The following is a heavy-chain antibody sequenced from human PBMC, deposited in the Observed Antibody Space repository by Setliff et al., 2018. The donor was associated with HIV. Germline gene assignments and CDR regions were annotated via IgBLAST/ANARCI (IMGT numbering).Heavy chain of an antibody. D-gene: IGHD4-17*01. J-gene: IGHJ4*02. CDR2: IYQSGTT. V-gene: IGHV4-4*02. Sequence: SETLSLTCAVSGGSISSSNWWSWVRQPPGKGLEWIGEIYQSGTTYYNPALKSRITISVDTSKNQFSLRLTSVTAADTAVYFCARVETTVTSRLDYWGQGTLVTVSS. CDR1: GGSISSSNW. CDR3: ARVETTVTSRLDY.